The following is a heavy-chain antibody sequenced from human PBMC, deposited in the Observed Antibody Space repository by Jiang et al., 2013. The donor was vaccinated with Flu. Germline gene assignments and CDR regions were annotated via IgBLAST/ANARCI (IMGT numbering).Heavy chain of an antibody. CDR2: IYTSGST. V-gene: IGHV4-4*09. J-gene: IGHJ3*02. D-gene: IGHD3-10*01. CDR3: ARSVFGWPGAFDI. CDR1: GGSISSYY. Sequence: PGLVKPSETLSLTCTVSGGSISSYYWSWIRQPPGKGLEWIGYIYTSGSTNYNPSLKSRVTISVDTSKNQFSLKLSSVTAADTAVYYCARSVFGWPGAFDIWGQGTMVTVSS.